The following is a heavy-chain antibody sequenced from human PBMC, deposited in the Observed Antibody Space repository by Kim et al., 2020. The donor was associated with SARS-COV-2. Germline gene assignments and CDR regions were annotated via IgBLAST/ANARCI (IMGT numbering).Heavy chain of an antibody. Sequence: SETLSLTCTVSGGSISSYYWSWIRQPPGKGLEWIGYIYYSGSTNYNPSLKSRVTISVDTSKNQFSLKLSSVTAADTAVYYCARRESAAAGLDYWGQGTLVTVSS. J-gene: IGHJ4*02. D-gene: IGHD6-13*01. V-gene: IGHV4-59*08. CDR1: GGSISSYY. CDR2: IYYSGST. CDR3: ARRESAAAGLDY.